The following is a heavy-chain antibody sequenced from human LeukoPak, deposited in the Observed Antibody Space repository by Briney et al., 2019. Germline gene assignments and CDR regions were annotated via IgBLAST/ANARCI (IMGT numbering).Heavy chain of an antibody. Sequence: GGSLRLSCAASGFTFSTYNMNWVRQAPGKGLEWVSSISTSSSYIYYADSVKGRFTISRDNAKNSLYLQMYSLRAEDTAVYYCAKSHYGDLYYFDYWGQGTLVTVSS. D-gene: IGHD4-17*01. CDR2: ISTSSSYI. CDR3: AKSHYGDLYYFDY. V-gene: IGHV3-21*01. J-gene: IGHJ4*02. CDR1: GFTFSTYN.